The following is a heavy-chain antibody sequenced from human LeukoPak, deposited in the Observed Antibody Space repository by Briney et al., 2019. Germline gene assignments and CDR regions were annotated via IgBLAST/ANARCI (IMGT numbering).Heavy chain of an antibody. CDR2: ISSSGSYI. J-gene: IGHJ6*03. Sequence: GGSLRLSCAASGVTFSDSAMIWVRQVPVKGLEWVSSISSSGSYIYYADSVKGRFTISRDNAKNSLYLQMNSLRADDTAVYHCARGAGTIFGEYYYYMDVWGKGTAVTVSS. CDR1: GVTFSDSA. V-gene: IGHV3-21*01. CDR3: ARGAGTIFGEYYYYMDV. D-gene: IGHD3-3*01.